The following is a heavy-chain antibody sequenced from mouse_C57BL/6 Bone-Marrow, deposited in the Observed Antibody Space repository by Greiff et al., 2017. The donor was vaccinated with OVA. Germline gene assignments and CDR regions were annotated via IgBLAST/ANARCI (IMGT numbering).Heavy chain of an antibody. V-gene: IGHV1-53*01. CDR2: INPSNGGT. J-gene: IGHJ4*01. D-gene: IGHD1-1*01. CDR3: ARKYYGSPFYAMDY. CDR1: GYTFTSYW. Sequence: QVHVKQPGTELVKPGASVKLSCKASGYTFTSYWMHWVKQRPGQGLEWIGNINPSNGGTNYNEKFKSKATLTVDKSSSTAYMQLSSLTSEDSAVYYCARKYYGSPFYAMDYWGQGTSVTVSS.